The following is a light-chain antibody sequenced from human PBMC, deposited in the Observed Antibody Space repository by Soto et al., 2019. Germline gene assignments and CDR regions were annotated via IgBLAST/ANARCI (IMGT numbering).Light chain of an antibody. CDR1: QSISSY. V-gene: IGKV1-39*01. Sequence: DIQMTQSPSSLSASVGDRVTITCLASQSISSYLNWYQQKPGKAPKLLIYAASSLQSGVPSRFSGSGSGTDFALTITSLQAEDFATYYCQQLRMYPSTFGGGTKVDIK. J-gene: IGKJ4*01. CDR3: QQLRMYPST. CDR2: AAS.